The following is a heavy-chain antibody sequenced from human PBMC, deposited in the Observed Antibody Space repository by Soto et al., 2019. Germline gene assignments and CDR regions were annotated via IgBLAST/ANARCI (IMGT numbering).Heavy chain of an antibody. V-gene: IGHV3-15*07. D-gene: IGHD3-3*01. CDR2: IKSKADGGTT. CDR1: GFPFSNAW. Sequence: GGSQRLSSAASGFPFSNAWMNWVRQAPGKGLEWVGRIKSKADGGTTDYAAPVKGRFTISRDDSKNTLYLQMNSLKTEDTAVYYCTTSPSGLSSPHYWGQGTLVTVSS. CDR3: TTSPSGLSSPHY. J-gene: IGHJ4*02.